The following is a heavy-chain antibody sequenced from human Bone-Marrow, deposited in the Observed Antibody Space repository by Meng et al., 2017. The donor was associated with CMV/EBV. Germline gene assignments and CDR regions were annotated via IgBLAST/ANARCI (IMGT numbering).Heavy chain of an antibody. J-gene: IGHJ6*02. CDR2: INPSGGST. CDR3: ATSRGGVPAAHYYYYGMDV. CDR1: GYTFTSYY. V-gene: IGHV1-46*01. Sequence: ASVKVSCKASGYTFTSYYMHWVRQAPGQGLEWMGIINPSGGSTSYAQKFQGRVTMTRDTSTSTVYMELSSLRSEDTAVYYCATSRGGVPAAHYYYYGMDVWGQGTTVTVSS. D-gene: IGHD2-2*01.